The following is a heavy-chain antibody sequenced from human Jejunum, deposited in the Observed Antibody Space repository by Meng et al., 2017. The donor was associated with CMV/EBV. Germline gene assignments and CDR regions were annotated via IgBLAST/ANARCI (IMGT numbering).Heavy chain of an antibody. D-gene: IGHD3-3*01. CDR3: AGNYERS. CDR2: IYDSESPNYNPT. CDR1: GGSISSRTW. Sequence: VSGGSISSRTWWSWVRQAPGKGLEWIGEIYDSESPNYNPTNYNPSLRSRVSMSVDKTKNHFSLRLTSVTAADTAIYYCAGNYERSWGQGILVTVSS. V-gene: IGHV4-4*02. J-gene: IGHJ4*02.